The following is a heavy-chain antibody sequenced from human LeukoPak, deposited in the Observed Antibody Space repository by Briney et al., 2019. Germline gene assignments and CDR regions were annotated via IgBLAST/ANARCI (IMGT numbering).Heavy chain of an antibody. CDR3: ARGNYDILSDYSLYSPRGGFDH. CDR2: IFNSGS. Sequence: KPSETLSLTCTVSGVSITLYYWTWIRQSPKKGLEWIGDIFNSGSNYNPSLSSRLTISTDTSKNHFSLRLTSVSAADTAVYYCARGNYDILSDYSLYSPRGGFDHWGQGILVTVSS. CDR1: GVSITLYY. J-gene: IGHJ4*02. V-gene: IGHV4-59*01. D-gene: IGHD3-9*01.